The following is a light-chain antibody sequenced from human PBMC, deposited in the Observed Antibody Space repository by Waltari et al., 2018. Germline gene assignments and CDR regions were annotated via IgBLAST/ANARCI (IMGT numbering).Light chain of an antibody. V-gene: IGKV1-27*01. CDR3: QKYNSIPALS. J-gene: IGKJ4*01. CDR1: QGISKY. CDR2: TAS. Sequence: DIQMTQSPSSLSASIGDRVTITCRASQGISKYLAWYQQKPGEVPKLLIYTASTLQSWVPSRFSGSGSGTEFTLTISSLQPEDVATYYCQKYNSIPALSFGGGTKVEIK.